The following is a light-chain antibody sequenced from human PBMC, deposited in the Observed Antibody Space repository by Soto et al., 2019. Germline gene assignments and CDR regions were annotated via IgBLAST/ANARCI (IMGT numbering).Light chain of an antibody. Sequence: EIVLTQSPASLSVSPGERATLSCRASQSVRSKVAWYQQKPGQAPSLVIYDTYIRATGIPARFSGSGFGTEFTLTISSLEPEDFAVYYCQQRNIWPPVTFGQGTRLEIK. V-gene: IGKV3-15*01. CDR2: DTY. J-gene: IGKJ5*01. CDR1: QSVRSK. CDR3: QQRNIWPPVT.